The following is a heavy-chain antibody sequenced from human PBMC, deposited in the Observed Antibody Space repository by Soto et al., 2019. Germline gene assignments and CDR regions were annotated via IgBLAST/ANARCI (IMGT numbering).Heavy chain of an antibody. CDR1: GGSISSSNW. Sequence: QVQLQESGPELVKPSGTLSLTCAVSGGSISSSNWWSWVRQPPGKGLEWIGEIYHSGSTNYNPSLKSRVTISVDKSKNQFSLKLSSVTAADTAVYYCARLYYYDSSGYTPHFDYWGQGTLVTVSS. J-gene: IGHJ4*02. V-gene: IGHV4-4*02. CDR3: ARLYYYDSSGYTPHFDY. D-gene: IGHD3-22*01. CDR2: IYHSGST.